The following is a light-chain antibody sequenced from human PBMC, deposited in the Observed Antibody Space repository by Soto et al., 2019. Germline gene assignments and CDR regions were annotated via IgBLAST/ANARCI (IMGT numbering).Light chain of an antibody. Sequence: QSALTQPPSASGSPGQSVTISCTGTSSDVGGYNYVSWYQQYPDKVPKLMIYEVNKRPSGVPDRFSGSKSGNTASLTISGLQADDEADYYCTSYAGGNNAFGTGTKLTVL. J-gene: IGLJ1*01. V-gene: IGLV2-8*01. CDR1: SSDVGGYNY. CDR2: EVN. CDR3: TSYAGGNNA.